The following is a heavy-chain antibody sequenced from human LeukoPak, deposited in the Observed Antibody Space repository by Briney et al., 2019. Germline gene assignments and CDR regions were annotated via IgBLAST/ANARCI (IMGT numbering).Heavy chain of an antibody. CDR3: ARTPTTKLRFLEWFPGTDV. J-gene: IGHJ6*04. D-gene: IGHD3-3*01. CDR1: GDSISTSSYY. Sequence: SETLSLTCSVSGDSISTSSYYWGWIRQPPGKGLEWIGYIYYSGSTNYNPSLKSRVTISVDTSKNQFSLKLSSVTAADTAVYYCARTPTTKLRFLEWFPGTDVWGKGTTVTVSS. V-gene: IGHV4-61*05. CDR2: IYYSGST.